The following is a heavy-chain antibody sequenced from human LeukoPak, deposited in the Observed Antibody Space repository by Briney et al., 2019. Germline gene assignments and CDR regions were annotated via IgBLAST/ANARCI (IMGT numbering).Heavy chain of an antibody. Sequence: GSPRLSCAGPGFTLGSSRMSWVRPTPEEGVEWVAHIKQDGSEKYYVDSVEGRFTISRDNAKNSLYLQMNNLRGEDTAVYYCARGYSGWQVGPDYWGQGTLVTVSS. D-gene: IGHD6-19*01. CDR3: ARGYSGWQVGPDY. CDR1: GFTLGSSR. V-gene: IGHV3-7*01. J-gene: IGHJ4*02. CDR2: IKQDGSEK.